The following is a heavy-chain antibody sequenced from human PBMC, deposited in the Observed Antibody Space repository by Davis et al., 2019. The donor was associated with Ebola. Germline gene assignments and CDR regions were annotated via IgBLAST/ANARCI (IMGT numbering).Heavy chain of an antibody. CDR2: MSGSASNS. D-gene: IGHD4-23*01. J-gene: IGHJ4*02. CDR3: ATFHGGRGY. CDR1: GFTFSNYA. V-gene: IGHV3-23*01. Sequence: GESLKISCAASGFTFSNYAMSWVRQAPGKGLEWVSVMSGSASNSYYADSVKGRFTISRDNSKNTLYLQMNSLRVEDTAVYFCATFHGGRGYWGQGTLVTVAS.